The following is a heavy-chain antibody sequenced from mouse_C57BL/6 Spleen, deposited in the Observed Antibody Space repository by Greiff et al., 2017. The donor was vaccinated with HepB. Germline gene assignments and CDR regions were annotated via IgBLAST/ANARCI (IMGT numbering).Heavy chain of an antibody. CDR3: ARGGYYGNYVYYDKDE. V-gene: IGHV1-63*01. CDR1: GYTFTNYW. Sequence: QVQLQQSGAELVRPGTSVKMSCKASGYTFTNYWIGWAKQRPGHGLEWIGDIYPGGGYTNYNEKFKGKATLTADKSSSTAYMQVSSLTSEDTAIYYCARGGYYGNYVYYDKDEGGKGTTVTVAS. J-gene: IGHJ4*01. CDR2: IYPGGGYT. D-gene: IGHD2-1*01.